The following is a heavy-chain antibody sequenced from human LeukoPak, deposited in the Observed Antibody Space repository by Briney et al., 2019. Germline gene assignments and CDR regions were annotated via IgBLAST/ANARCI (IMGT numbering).Heavy chain of an antibody. V-gene: IGHV3-64*01. CDR1: GFIFSNYA. J-gene: IGHJ4*02. CDR2: ISSKGGST. D-gene: IGHD5-18*01. Sequence: GGSLRLSCAASGFIFSNYAMHWVRQAPGRGLEHVSGISSKGGSTSYANSVRGRFTISRDNSKNTLYLQMGSLRADDMTVYYCARRGYSYGYDYWGQGTLVTVSS. CDR3: ARRGYSYGYDY.